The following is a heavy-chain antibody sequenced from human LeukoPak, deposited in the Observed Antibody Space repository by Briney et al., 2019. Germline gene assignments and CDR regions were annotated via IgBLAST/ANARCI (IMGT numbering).Heavy chain of an antibody. CDR3: VRRLTGEGYYYYYMDV. CDR1: GGTFSSYA. V-gene: IGHV1-69*13. D-gene: IGHD3-10*01. CDR2: IIPIFGTA. Sequence: ASVKVSCKASGGTFSSYAISWVRQAPGQGLEWMGGIIPIFGTANYAQKFQGRVTITADESTSTAYMELSSLRSEDTAVYYCVRRLTGEGYYYYYMDVWGKGTTVTVSS. J-gene: IGHJ6*03.